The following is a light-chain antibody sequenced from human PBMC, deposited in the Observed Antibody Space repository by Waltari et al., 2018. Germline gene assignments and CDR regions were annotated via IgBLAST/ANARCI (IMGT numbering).Light chain of an antibody. CDR2: RDN. J-gene: IGLJ2*01. CDR1: SSNIGSNS. Sequence: QSVLTQPPSASGTPGQRVTISCSGRSSNIGSNSVNWYQQRPGTAPKLLIFRDNQRPSGVPDRFSGSKSGNSASLAISGLQSDDEAHYYCAAWDDSLNSVLFGGGTKLTVL. CDR3: AAWDDSLNSVL. V-gene: IGLV1-44*01.